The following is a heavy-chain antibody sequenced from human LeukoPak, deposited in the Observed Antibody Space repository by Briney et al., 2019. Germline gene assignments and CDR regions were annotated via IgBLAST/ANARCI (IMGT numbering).Heavy chain of an antibody. CDR1: GGSISSGSYY. D-gene: IGHD2-8*01. CDR3: AREMMYGGVFDY. J-gene: IGHJ4*02. CDR2: IYTSGST. V-gene: IGHV4-61*02. Sequence: SETLSLTCTVSGGSISSGSYYWSWIRQPAGKGLEWIGRIYTSGSTNYNPSLKSRVTISVDTSKNQFSLKLSSVTAADTAVYYCAREMMYGGVFDYWGQGTLVTVSS.